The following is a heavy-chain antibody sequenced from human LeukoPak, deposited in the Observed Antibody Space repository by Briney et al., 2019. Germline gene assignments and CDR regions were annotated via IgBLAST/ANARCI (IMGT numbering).Heavy chain of an antibody. V-gene: IGHV4-59*08. J-gene: IGHJ4*02. Sequence: SETLSLTCTVSGGSISSYYWSWIRQPPGKGLEWIGYIYYGGNTNYNPSLKSRVTISIDTSNNKFSLKLISVTAADTAVFYCAGTPITTAGILDNWGQGTLVTVSP. D-gene: IGHD1-1*01. CDR2: IYYGGNT. CDR1: GGSISSYY. CDR3: AGTPITTAGILDN.